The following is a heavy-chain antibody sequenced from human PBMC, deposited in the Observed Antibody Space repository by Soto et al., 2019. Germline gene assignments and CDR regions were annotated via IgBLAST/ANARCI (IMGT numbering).Heavy chain of an antibody. J-gene: IGHJ4*02. CDR3: AKDGLYCSGGSCYGWFDY. D-gene: IGHD2-15*01. Sequence: PGGSLRLSCAASGFTFSTYTMYWVRQAPGKGPEWVAVLSYDGTSEYYADSVKGRFIISRDNSKNTLYLQMNSLRAEDTAVYYCAKDGLYCSGGSCYGWFDYWGQGTLVTVSS. V-gene: IGHV3-30*04. CDR2: LSYDGTSE. CDR1: GFTFSTYT.